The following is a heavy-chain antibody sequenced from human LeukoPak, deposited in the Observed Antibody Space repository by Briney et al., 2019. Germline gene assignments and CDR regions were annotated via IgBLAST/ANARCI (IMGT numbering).Heavy chain of an antibody. J-gene: IGHJ3*02. CDR2: IYHTGTT. CDR1: GGSISNGGHY. Sequence: PSETLSLTCTVSGGSISNGGHYWTWIRQHPGKGLEWIAYIYHTGTTYYNPSLKSRVNISVDTSKNQFSLKLSSVTAADTAVYYCARSPDDAFDIWGQGTMVTVSS. CDR3: ARSPDDAFDI. V-gene: IGHV4-31*03.